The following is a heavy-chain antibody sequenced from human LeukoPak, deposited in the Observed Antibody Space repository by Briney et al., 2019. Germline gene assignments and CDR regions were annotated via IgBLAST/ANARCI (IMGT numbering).Heavy chain of an antibody. V-gene: IGHV3-23*01. J-gene: IGHJ4*02. D-gene: IGHD6-19*01. Sequence: PGGSLRLSCAASGFTFSSYSMSWVRQAPGKGLEWVSRIGVSAGNTDYADSVTGRFTISRDNSKNTLFLQMNSLRAEDPAVFYCAKASSGWYFDPFAYWGQGTLVTVSS. CDR2: IGVSAGNT. CDR1: GFTFSSYS. CDR3: AKASSGWYFDPFAY.